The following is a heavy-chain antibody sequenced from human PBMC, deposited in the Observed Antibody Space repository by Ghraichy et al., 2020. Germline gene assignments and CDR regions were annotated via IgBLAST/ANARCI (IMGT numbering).Heavy chain of an antibody. D-gene: IGHD1-26*01. V-gene: IGHV3-21*01. J-gene: IGHJ4*02. CDR1: GFTFSSYS. CDR3: ARGGGDGGSYGDY. CDR2: ISSSSSYI. Sequence: SCAASGFTFSSYSMNWVRQAPGKGLAWVSSISSSSSYIYYADPAKGRFTISRDNAKNSLYLQMNSLRAEDTAVYYCARGGGDGGSYGDYWGQGTLVTVSS.